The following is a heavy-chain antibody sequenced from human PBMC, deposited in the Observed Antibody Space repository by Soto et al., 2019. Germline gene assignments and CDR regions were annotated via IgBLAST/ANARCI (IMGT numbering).Heavy chain of an antibody. J-gene: IGHJ6*03. CDR2: ISSSSSTI. V-gene: IGHV3-48*01. D-gene: IGHD4-4*01. CDR1: GFTFSSYS. CDR3: ARGDYSKFYYYYYYMDV. Sequence: EVQLVESGGGLVQPGGSLRLSCAASGFTFSSYSMNWVRQAPGKGLEWVSYISSSSSTIYYADSVKGRFTISRDNAKNSLYLQMNSLRAEDTAVYYCARGDYSKFYYYYYYMDVWGKGTTVTVSS.